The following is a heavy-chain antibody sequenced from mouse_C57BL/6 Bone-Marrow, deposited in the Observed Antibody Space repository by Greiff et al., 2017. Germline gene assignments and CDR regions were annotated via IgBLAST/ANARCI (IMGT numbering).Heavy chain of an antibody. Sequence: VQLQQSGAELVRPGASVKLSCTASGFNIKDDYMHWVKQRPEQGLEWIGWIDPENGDTEYASKFQGKATITADTSSNTAYLQLSSLTSEDTAVYYCTRPVFYYGSSPWFAYWGQGTLVTVSA. D-gene: IGHD1-1*01. CDR3: TRPVFYYGSSPWFAY. J-gene: IGHJ3*01. V-gene: IGHV14-4*01. CDR1: GFNIKDDY. CDR2: IDPENGDT.